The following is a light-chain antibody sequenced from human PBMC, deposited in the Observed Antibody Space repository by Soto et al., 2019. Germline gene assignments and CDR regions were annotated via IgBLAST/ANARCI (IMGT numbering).Light chain of an antibody. CDR1: QSTYTN. Sequence: EIVMTQSPATLSVSPGERATRSCRASQSTYTNLAWYQHKPGQAPRLLIYGASTRATAIPARFSGSGSGTEFTLTISSLQSEDCAVYYCQQYNKWPLTFGGGTQVEIK. V-gene: IGKV3-15*01. CDR3: QQYNKWPLT. CDR2: GAS. J-gene: IGKJ4*01.